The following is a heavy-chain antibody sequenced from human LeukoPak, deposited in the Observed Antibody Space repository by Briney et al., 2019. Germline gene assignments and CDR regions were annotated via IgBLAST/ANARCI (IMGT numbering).Heavy chain of an antibody. D-gene: IGHD6-13*01. CDR3: ARVIAAAGTLDAFDI. CDR2: IYSGGST. CDR1: GFTVSSNY. Sequence: GGSPRLSCAASGFTVSSNYMSWVRQAPGKGLEWVSVIYSGGSTYYADSVKGRFTISRDNSKNTLYLQMNSLRAEDTAVYYCARVIAAAGTLDAFDIWGQGTMVTVSS. J-gene: IGHJ3*02. V-gene: IGHV3-66*01.